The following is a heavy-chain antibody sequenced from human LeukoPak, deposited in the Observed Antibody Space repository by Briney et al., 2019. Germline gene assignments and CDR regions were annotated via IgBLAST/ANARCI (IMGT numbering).Heavy chain of an antibody. CDR1: GFTFSSYD. CDR2: IVTAGDT. D-gene: IGHD5-18*01. CDR3: ARGYYYYYYGMDV. Sequence: GGSLRLSCAASGFTFSSYDMHWVRQATGKGLEWVSAIVTAGDTYYPGSVKGRFTISRENAKTSLYLQMNRLRAGDTAVYYCARGYYYYYYGMDVWGQGTTVTVSS. V-gene: IGHV3-13*01. J-gene: IGHJ6*02.